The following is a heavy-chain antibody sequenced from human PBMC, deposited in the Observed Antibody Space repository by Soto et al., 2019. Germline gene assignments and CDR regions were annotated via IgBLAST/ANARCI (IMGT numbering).Heavy chain of an antibody. CDR3: AGPGGSGYSYGQRYYGRAF. CDR1: GYSFTSYW. CDR2: IYPGDSDT. Sequence: GESLKISCKGSGYSFTSYWVGWVRQMPGKGLEWMGIIYPGDSDTRYSPSFQGQVTISADKSISTAYLQWRSLKASDTAIYYCAGPGGSGYSYGQRYYGRAFWGQGTTVTVSS. V-gene: IGHV5-51*01. J-gene: IGHJ6*02. D-gene: IGHD5-18*01.